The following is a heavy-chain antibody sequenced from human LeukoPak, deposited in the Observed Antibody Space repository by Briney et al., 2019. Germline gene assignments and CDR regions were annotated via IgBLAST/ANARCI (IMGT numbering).Heavy chain of an antibody. Sequence: ASVKVSCKASGYTFTSYGISWVRQAPGQRLEWMGWITAGNGIRGYSQMFQGRVTFTRDTSANTAYMEMTNLRSEDTAVHYCARGIAVADPQDRFDYWGQGTLVTVSS. J-gene: IGHJ4*02. D-gene: IGHD6-19*01. CDR3: ARGIAVADPQDRFDY. CDR2: ITAGNGIR. V-gene: IGHV1-3*01. CDR1: GYTFTSYG.